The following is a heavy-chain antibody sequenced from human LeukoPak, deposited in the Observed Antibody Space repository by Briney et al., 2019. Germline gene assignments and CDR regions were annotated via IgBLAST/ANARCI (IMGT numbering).Heavy chain of an antibody. D-gene: IGHD1-26*01. CDR2: ITIYNSDT. CDR3: ARSGTYSGGSLDI. J-gene: IGHJ3*02. V-gene: IGHV1-18*01. Sequence: ASVKVSCKASGYTFSSYGITWVRQAPGQGLEWMGWITIYNSDTNYAQKLQGRVTMTTDTSTYTAYMELRRLTYDDSAVYFCARSGTYSGGSLDIWGQGTMVTVSS. CDR1: GYTFSSYG.